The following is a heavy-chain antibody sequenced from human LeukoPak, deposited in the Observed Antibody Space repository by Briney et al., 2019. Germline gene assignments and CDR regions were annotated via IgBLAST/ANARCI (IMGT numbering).Heavy chain of an antibody. CDR1: GYTFTSYG. CDR3: ARLAQGYYYYMDV. V-gene: IGHV1-18*01. J-gene: IGHJ6*03. CDR2: ISAYNGNT. Sequence: ASVKVSCKASGYTFTSYGISWVRQAPGQGLEWMGWISAYNGNTNYAQKLQGRVTITTDTSTSTAYMELRSLRSDHTAVYYCARLAQGYYYYMDVWGKGTTVTISS.